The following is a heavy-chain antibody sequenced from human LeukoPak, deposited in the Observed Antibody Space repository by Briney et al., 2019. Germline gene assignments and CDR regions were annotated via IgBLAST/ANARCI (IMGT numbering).Heavy chain of an antibody. Sequence: GGSLRLSCSASGFTFSRYAMHWVRQAPGKGLEYVSAISSNGGSTYYADSVKGRFTISRDNSKNTLYLQMSSLRTEDTAVYYCARGGGSNLGPLYYGMDVWGQGTTVTVSS. D-gene: IGHD6-13*01. CDR3: ARGGGSNLGPLYYGMDV. CDR2: ISSNGGST. V-gene: IGHV3-64D*06. J-gene: IGHJ6*02. CDR1: GFTFSRYA.